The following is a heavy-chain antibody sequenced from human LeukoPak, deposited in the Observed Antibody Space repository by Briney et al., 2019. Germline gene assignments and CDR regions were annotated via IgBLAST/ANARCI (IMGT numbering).Heavy chain of an antibody. CDR1: GFTFSSYS. J-gene: IGHJ4*02. CDR2: ISRSSSYI. Sequence: GGSLRLSCAASGFTFSSYSMNWVRQAPGKGLEWVSSISRSSSYIYYTDSVKGRFTISRDNAKHSLYLQMNSLRAEDTAVYYCAKDRVPDSGWDIDYWGQGTPVTVSS. V-gene: IGHV3-21*04. D-gene: IGHD6-19*01. CDR3: AKDRVPDSGWDIDY.